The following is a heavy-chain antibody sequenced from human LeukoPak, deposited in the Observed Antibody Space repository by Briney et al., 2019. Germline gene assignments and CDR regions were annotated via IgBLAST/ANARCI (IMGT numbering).Heavy chain of an antibody. CDR3: ATQKPVSGSYYVFGY. D-gene: IGHD1-26*01. CDR2: ISGSGGIT. J-gene: IGHJ4*02. Sequence: PGGSLSLSCAASGFTFSTYAMSWVRQAPGKGLEWVSVISGSGGITYYADSVKGRFTISRDNSKNTLYLQMNSLRAEDTAVYYCATQKPVSGSYYVFGYWGQGTLVTVSS. CDR1: GFTFSTYA. V-gene: IGHV3-23*01.